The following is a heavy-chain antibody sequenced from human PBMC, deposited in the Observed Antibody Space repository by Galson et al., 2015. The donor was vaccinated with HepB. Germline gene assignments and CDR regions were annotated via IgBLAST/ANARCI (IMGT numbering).Heavy chain of an antibody. CDR2: ISTYSGNT. CDR1: GYTFTSSG. CDR3: VRDKDHAFDI. Sequence: SVKVSCKASGYTFTSSGISWVRQAPGQGLEWMGWISTYSGNTNYAQKLLDRVTMTTDTSTTTAYTELRSLRSDDTAVYYCVRDKDHAFDIWGQGTMVAVSS. V-gene: IGHV1-18*01. J-gene: IGHJ3*02.